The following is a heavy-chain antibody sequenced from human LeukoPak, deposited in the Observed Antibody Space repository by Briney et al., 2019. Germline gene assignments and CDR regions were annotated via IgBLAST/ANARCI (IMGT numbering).Heavy chain of an antibody. D-gene: IGHD2-2*01. V-gene: IGHV3-23*01. CDR1: GFTFSSYA. CDR3: AKDNLVVPAATFDY. Sequence: SGGSLRLSCAASGFTFSSYAMSWVRQAPGKGLEWVSAISGSGGSTYYADSVKGRFTIPRDNSKNTLYLQMNSLRAEDTAVYYCAKDNLVVPAATFDYWGQGTLVTVSS. J-gene: IGHJ4*02. CDR2: ISGSGGST.